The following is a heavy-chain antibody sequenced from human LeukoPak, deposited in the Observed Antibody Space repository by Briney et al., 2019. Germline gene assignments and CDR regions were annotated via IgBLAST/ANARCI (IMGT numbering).Heavy chain of an antibody. CDR1: GYAFTGYY. J-gene: IGHJ5*02. CDR3: ARARLTIFGVVPSYNWFDP. CDR2: INPNSGGR. Sequence: ASVTVSCKASGYAFTGYYMHWVRQAPGPGLGWMGWINPNSGGRNYAQKVQGRGTMTRDTSISTAYMELSRLRSDDTAVYYCARARLTIFGVVPSYNWFDPWGQGTLVTVSS. D-gene: IGHD3-3*01. V-gene: IGHV1-2*02.